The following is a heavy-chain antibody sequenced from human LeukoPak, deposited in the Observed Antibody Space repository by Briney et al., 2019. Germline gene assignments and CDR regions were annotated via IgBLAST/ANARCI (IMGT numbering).Heavy chain of an antibody. Sequence: ASVKVSCKASGYTFTGYYMHWARQAPGQGLEWMGWINPNSGGTNYAQKFQGRVTMTRDTSISTAYMELSRLRSDDTAVYYCARDEVTTSVFDYWGQGTLVTVSS. CDR2: INPNSGGT. CDR3: ARDEVTTSVFDY. CDR1: GYTFTGYY. D-gene: IGHD4-11*01. J-gene: IGHJ4*02. V-gene: IGHV1-2*02.